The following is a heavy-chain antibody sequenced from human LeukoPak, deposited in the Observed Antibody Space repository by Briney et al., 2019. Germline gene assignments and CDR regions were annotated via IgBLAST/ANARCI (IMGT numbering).Heavy chain of an antibody. Sequence: ASVKVSCKASGYTFTGYYMNWVRQAPGQGLEWMGWINPNSGVTNYAQKFQGRVTMTRDTSISTAYMELTSLRSDDTAVYYCATVRGDPNYWGQGTLVTVSS. D-gene: IGHD3-10*01. CDR3: ATVRGDPNY. CDR2: INPNSGVT. CDR1: GYTFTGYY. J-gene: IGHJ4*02. V-gene: IGHV1-2*02.